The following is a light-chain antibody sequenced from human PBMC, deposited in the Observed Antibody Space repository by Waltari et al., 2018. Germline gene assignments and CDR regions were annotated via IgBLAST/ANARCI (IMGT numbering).Light chain of an antibody. J-gene: IGKJ1*01. Sequence: SCMTSQSVSRALSWYQQKPGRAPRLLIYGMFNRATGSPDRFSGSGSGTDFSLTIRSLEPEDFAVYYCQHYVMLPVTFGQGTRVEVK. CDR1: QSVSRA. CDR3: QHYVMLPVT. V-gene: IGKV3-20*01. CDR2: GMF.